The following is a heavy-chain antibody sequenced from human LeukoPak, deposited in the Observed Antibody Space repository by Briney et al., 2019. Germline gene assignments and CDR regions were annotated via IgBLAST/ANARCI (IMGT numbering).Heavy chain of an antibody. J-gene: IGHJ4*02. CDR2: IDWDDDK. CDR1: GFSLSTSGMC. CDR3: ARISLGFDSGYDYVHLDY. D-gene: IGHD5-12*01. V-gene: IGHV2-70*11. Sequence: SGPTLVNPTQTLTLTCTFSGFSLSTSGMCVSWIRQPPGKALEWLARIDWDDDKYYSTSLKTRLTISKDTSKNQVVLTMTNMDPVDTATYYCARISLGFDSGYDYVHLDYWGQGTLVTVSS.